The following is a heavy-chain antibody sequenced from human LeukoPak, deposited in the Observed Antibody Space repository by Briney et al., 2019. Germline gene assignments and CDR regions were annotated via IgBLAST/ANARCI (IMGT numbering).Heavy chain of an antibody. V-gene: IGHV4-34*01. CDR2: INHSGST. J-gene: IGHJ4*02. Sequence: SETLSLTCAVYGGSFSGYYWSWIRQPPGKGLEWIGEINHSGSTNYNPSLKSRVTISVDTSKNQCSLKLSSVTAADTAVYYWARGQRIAARPMAYWGQGTLVTVSS. CDR3: ARGQRIAARPMAY. CDR1: GGSFSGYY. D-gene: IGHD6-6*01.